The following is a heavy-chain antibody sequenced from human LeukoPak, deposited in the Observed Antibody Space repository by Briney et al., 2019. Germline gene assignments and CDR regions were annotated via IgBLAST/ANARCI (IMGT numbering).Heavy chain of an antibody. CDR3: AKDLSGVYYDSSGYYYDEDY. Sequence: PGRSLRLSCAASGFTFSSYAMHWVRQAPGKGLEWVSAISGSGGSTYYADSVKGRFTISRDNSKNTLYLQMNSLRAEDTAVYYCAKDLSGVYYDSSGYYYDEDYWGQGTLVTVSS. D-gene: IGHD3-22*01. J-gene: IGHJ4*02. CDR2: ISGSGGST. V-gene: IGHV3-23*01. CDR1: GFTFSSYA.